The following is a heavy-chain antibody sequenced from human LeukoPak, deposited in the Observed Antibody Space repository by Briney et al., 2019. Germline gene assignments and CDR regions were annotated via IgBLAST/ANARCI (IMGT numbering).Heavy chain of an antibody. V-gene: IGHV3-30*02. J-gene: IGHJ6*03. D-gene: IGHD1-26*01. CDR1: GFTFSSYG. CDR3: AKDLRLGVGAPIGGMDV. Sequence: PGGSLRLSCAASGFTFSSYGMHWVRQAPGKGLEWVAFIRYDGSNKYYADSVKGRFTISRDNSKNTLYLQMNSLRAEDTAVYYCAKDLRLGVGAPIGGMDVWGKGTTVTISS. CDR2: IRYDGSNK.